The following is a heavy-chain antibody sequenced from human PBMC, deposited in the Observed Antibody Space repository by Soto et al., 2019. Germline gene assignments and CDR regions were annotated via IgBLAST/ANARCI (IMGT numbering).Heavy chain of an antibody. CDR2: IYNSGST. Sequence: SETLSLTCTVSGGSISSYYWSWIRQPPGKGLEWIGYIYNSGSTNSNPSLKSRVTISVDTSKNKFSLKMSSVTAADTAVYYCARLSGGSWGGYYFDYWGQGTLVTVSS. V-gene: IGHV4-59*08. J-gene: IGHJ4*02. CDR1: GGSISSYY. CDR3: ARLSGGSWGGYYFDY. D-gene: IGHD2-15*01.